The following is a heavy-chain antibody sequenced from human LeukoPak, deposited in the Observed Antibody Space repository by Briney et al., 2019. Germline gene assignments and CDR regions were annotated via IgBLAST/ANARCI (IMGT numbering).Heavy chain of an antibody. J-gene: IGHJ4*02. CDR1: GGSISSYY. Sequence: SETLSLTCTVSGGSISSYYWSWIRQPPGKGLEGIGYIYYSGSTNYNPSLKSRVTISVDTSKNQFSLKLMSVTAADTAVYYCARHFDSGWETDNGGQGTLVTVSS. D-gene: IGHD6-19*01. CDR2: IYYSGST. CDR3: ARHFDSGWETDN. V-gene: IGHV4-59*08.